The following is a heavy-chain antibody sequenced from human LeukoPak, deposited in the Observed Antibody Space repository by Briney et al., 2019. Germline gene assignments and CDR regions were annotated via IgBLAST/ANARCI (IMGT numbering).Heavy chain of an antibody. J-gene: IGHJ4*02. CDR1: GFNFSDSR. CDR2: INRDGTEK. CDR3: VRGDWYFES. D-gene: IGHD2-21*01. V-gene: IGHV3-7*04. Sequence: PGGSLRLSCATSGFNFSDSRMTWVRQAPGKGPQWVANINRDGTEKHFLDSVEGRFTISRDNAKKSLYLQMSSLRPQDTALYFCVRGDWYFESWGQGTLVTVSS.